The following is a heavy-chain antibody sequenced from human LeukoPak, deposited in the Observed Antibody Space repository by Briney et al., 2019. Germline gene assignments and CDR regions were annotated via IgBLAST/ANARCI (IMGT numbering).Heavy chain of an antibody. CDR2: IIPIFGTA. CDR1: GGTFSSYA. CDR3: ARKVEGPYYYYGMDV. J-gene: IGHJ6*02. V-gene: IGHV1-69*13. D-gene: IGHD2-2*01. Sequence: GASVKVSCKASGGTFSSYAISWVRQAPGQGLEWMGGIIPIFGTANYAQKFQGGVTITADESTSTAYMELSSLRSEDTAVYYCARKVEGPYYYYGMDVWGQGTTVTVSS.